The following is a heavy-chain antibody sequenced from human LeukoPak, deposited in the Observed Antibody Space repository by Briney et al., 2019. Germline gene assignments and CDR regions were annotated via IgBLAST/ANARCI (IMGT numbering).Heavy chain of an antibody. CDR1: GGSISSGGYY. J-gene: IGHJ4*02. CDR3: ARLIAADPQLDS. CDR2: IHHSGDT. Sequence: SQTLSLTCTVSGGSISSGGYYWSWIRQPPGKGLEWIGYIHHSGDTYQNPSLKSRVTVSSDRSKNQFYLKLSSVTAADTAVYYCARLIAADPQLDSWGQGTLVTVSS. D-gene: IGHD6-13*01. V-gene: IGHV4-30-2*01.